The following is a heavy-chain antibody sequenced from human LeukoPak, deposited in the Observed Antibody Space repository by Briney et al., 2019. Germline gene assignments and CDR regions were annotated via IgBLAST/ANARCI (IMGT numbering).Heavy chain of an antibody. D-gene: IGHD3-3*01. CDR1: GGSFSGYY. CDR3: ARVRDFWSGYYTGVRRGMDV. V-gene: IGHV4-34*01. J-gene: IGHJ6*02. CDR2: INHSGST. Sequence: PSETLSLTCAVYGGSFSGYYWGWIRQPPGKGLEWIGEINHSGSTNYNPSLKSRVTISVDTSKNQFSLKLSSVTAADTAVYYCARVRDFWSGYYTGVRRGMDVWGQGTTVTVSS.